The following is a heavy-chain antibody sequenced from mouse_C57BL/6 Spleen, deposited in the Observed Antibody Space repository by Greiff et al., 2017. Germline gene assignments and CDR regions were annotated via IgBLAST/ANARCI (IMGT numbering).Heavy chain of an antibody. V-gene: IGHV1-18*01. CDR1: GYTFTDYN. CDR2: INPNNGGT. Sequence: VQLKESGPELVKPGASVKIPCKASGYTFTDYNMDWVKQSHGKSLEWIGDINPNNGGTIYNQKFKGKATLTVDKSSSTAYMELRSLTSEDTAVYYCARYYYYGSPWYFDVWGTGTTVTVSS. J-gene: IGHJ1*03. D-gene: IGHD1-1*01. CDR3: ARYYYYGSPWYFDV.